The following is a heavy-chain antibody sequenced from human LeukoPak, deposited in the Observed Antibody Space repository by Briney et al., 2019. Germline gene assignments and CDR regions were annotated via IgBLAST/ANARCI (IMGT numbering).Heavy chain of an antibody. V-gene: IGHV1-2*02. CDR1: GYTFTAY. Sequence: GASVRVSCKASGYTFTAYMHWVRQAPGQGLEWMGWINPSSGGTNYAQNFQGRVTMTRDTSISTAYMELSRLTSDDTAVYYCARGWRSGAFDIWGRGTMVTVSS. CDR3: ARGWRSGAFDI. CDR2: INPSSGGT. J-gene: IGHJ3*02. D-gene: IGHD2-21*01.